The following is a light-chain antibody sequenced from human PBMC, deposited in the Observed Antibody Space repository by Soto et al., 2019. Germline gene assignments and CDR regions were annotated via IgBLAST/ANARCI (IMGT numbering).Light chain of an antibody. CDR2: EVN. V-gene: IGLV2-14*01. CDR3: SSFSSGTTLFV. CDR1: NSDIGDWNY. J-gene: IGLJ1*01. Sequence: QSALTQPASVSGSPGQSITLSCTGANSDIGDWNYVSWYQQYPGKAPKVIIYEVNYRPSGVSYRFSGYKSGNTASLTISGLQAEYEAEYYCSSFSSGTTLFVFGGGTKVTVL.